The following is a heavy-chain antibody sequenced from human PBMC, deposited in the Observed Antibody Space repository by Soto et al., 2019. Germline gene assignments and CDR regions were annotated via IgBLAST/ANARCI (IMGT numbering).Heavy chain of an antibody. V-gene: IGHV1-69*13. CDR2: IIPIFGTA. Sequence: ASVKVSCKASGGTFSSYAISWVRQAPGQGLEWMGGIIPIFGTANYAQKFQGRVTITADESTSTAYMELSSLRSEDTAVYYCAREFWSGPRYYYYGMDVWGKGTTVTVSS. D-gene: IGHD3-3*01. CDR1: GGTFSSYA. CDR3: AREFWSGPRYYYYGMDV. J-gene: IGHJ6*04.